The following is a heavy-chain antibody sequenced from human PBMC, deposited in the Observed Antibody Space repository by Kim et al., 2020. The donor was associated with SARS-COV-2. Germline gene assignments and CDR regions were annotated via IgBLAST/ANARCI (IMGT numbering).Heavy chain of an antibody. CDR2: INHSGST. Sequence: SETLSLTCTFYGGSFSGYYWSWIRQPPGKGLEWIGEINHSGSTDYNPSLKSRVTISVDTSKKQFSLRLSSVTAADTALYYCARRHGGRWFGELAPPENWFDPWGQGTLVTVSS. V-gene: IGHV4-34*01. CDR1: GGSFSGYY. CDR3: ARRHGGRWFGELAPPENWFDP. J-gene: IGHJ5*02. D-gene: IGHD3-10*01.